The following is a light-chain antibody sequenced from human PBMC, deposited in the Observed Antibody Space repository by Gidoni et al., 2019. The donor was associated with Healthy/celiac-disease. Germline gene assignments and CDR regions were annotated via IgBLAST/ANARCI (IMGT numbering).Light chain of an antibody. V-gene: IGKV1-39*01. CDR3: QQSYSTPRT. J-gene: IGKJ1*01. Sequence: DIQMTLSPSSLSASVGDRVTITCRASQIISSYLNWCQQKPGKVPKLLIYAAASLQSGVPSRFSGSGSGTDFTLTISSMQPEDFATYYCQQSYSTPRTFGQXTKVEIK. CDR2: AAA. CDR1: QIISSY.